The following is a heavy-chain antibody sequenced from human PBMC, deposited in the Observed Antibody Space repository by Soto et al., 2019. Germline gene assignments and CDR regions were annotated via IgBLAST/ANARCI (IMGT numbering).Heavy chain of an antibody. CDR1: GGSISSTSYY. J-gene: IGHJ1*01. CDR3: ARDAGYSPYYYDSSGYNYAD. Sequence: SETLSLTCTVSGGSISSTSYYWVWIRRPPGKGLEWIGSFYYSGSTYYNPSLKSRVSISVDTSENQFSLKLSSVTAADTAVYYCARDAGYSPYYYDSSGYNYADWGQGTLVTVS. D-gene: IGHD3-22*01. V-gene: IGHV4-39*02. CDR2: FYYSGST.